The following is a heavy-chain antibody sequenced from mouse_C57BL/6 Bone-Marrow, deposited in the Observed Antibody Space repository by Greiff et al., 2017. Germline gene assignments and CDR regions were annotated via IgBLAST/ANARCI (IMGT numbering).Heavy chain of an antibody. CDR3: ARRDYYSSPFAY. CDR1: GYSFTDYN. D-gene: IGHD2-5*01. CDR2: INPNYGTT. Sequence: VQLQQSGPELVKPGASVKISCKASGYSFTDYNMHWVKQSNGKSLEWIGVINPNYGTTRYTQTFKGKATLTVDQSSSTAYMQLNSLTSEDSAVYYCARRDYYSSPFAYWGQGTLVTVSA. J-gene: IGHJ3*01. V-gene: IGHV1-39*01.